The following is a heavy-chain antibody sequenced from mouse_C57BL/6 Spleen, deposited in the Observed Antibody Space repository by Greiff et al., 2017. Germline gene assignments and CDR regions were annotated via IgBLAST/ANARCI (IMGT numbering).Heavy chain of an antibody. CDR1: GYTFTSYW. D-gene: IGHD1-1*01. Sequence: QVQLQQPGAELVKPGASVKLSCKASGYTFTSYWMQWVKQRPGQGLEWIGEIDPSDSYTNYNQKFKGKATLTVDNSSSTAYMQLSSLTSEDSAVYYGAIPSYYGSSYVDYWGQGTTLTVSS. CDR2: IDPSDSYT. CDR3: AIPSYYGSSYVDY. V-gene: IGHV1-50*01. J-gene: IGHJ2*01.